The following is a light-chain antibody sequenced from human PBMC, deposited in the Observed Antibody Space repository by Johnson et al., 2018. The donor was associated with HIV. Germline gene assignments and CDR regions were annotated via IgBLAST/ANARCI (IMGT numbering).Light chain of an antibody. J-gene: IGLJ1*01. V-gene: IGLV1-51*02. CDR3: GTWDSSLSAHV. CDR1: SSNIGNNY. Sequence: QSVLTQPPSVSAAPGQKVTISCSGSSSNIGNNYVSWYQQLPGTAPTLLIYENNKRPSGIPDRFSGSKSGTSATLVITGLQTGDEADYYCGTWDSSLSAHVFVTGTKVTVL. CDR2: ENN.